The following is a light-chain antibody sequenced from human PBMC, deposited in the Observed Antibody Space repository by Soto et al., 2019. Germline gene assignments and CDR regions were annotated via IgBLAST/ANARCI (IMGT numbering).Light chain of an antibody. CDR2: AAS. Sequence: DIQMTQSPSSLSASVGDRVTITCRASQSISTYLNWYQQKPGKAPKLLIYAASSLQTGVPSRFSGSGSGTDFILTITSLQPEDFATYSCQQSYSTLRWTFGQGTKVEIK. CDR3: QQSYSTLRWT. CDR1: QSISTY. J-gene: IGKJ1*01. V-gene: IGKV1-39*01.